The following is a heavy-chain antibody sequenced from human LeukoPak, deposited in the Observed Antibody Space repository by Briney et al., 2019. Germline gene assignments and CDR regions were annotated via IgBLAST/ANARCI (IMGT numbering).Heavy chain of an antibody. CDR3: VRGAWGMLIDY. J-gene: IGHJ4*01. D-gene: IGHD2-8*02. CDR2: IDTDGKTT. Sequence: PGGSLRLSCAASGFTFNTYIMHWVRQAPGKGLVWVSRIDTDGKTTTYADSVKGRFTISRDDAKSSLFLQMSSLRPEDTAVYYCVRGAWGMLIDYWGHGTLVTVSS. V-gene: IGHV3-74*01. CDR1: GFTFNTYI.